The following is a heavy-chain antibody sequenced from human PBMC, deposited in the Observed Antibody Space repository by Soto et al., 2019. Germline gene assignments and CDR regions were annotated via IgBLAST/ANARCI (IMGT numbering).Heavy chain of an antibody. D-gene: IGHD3-3*01. Sequence: EVQLVESGGGLVQPGGSLTLSCVASGFAFSTYTMSWVRQAPGQGLEWVSGILGGGDGVFYADSVKGRFTISRDQARNTLSLQMNSLRNDDTAIYYCAKDRQPDGFWPFDHWGRGTLVIVSS. CDR3: AKDRQPDGFWPFDH. V-gene: IGHV3-23*04. CDR1: GFAFSTYT. J-gene: IGHJ4*02. CDR2: ILGGGDGV.